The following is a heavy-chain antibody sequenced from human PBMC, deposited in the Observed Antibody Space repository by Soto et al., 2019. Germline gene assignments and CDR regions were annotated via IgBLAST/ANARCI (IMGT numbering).Heavy chain of an antibody. Sequence: PSETLFLTCTVSGGSISGYHWSWFRQTPGKGPEWIGYIYSSGSTNYNASLKSRVTISIDTSKTQLALQLKSVTAADTAAYFCASYSSESSDYYLQDYWGPGTLVTVSS. CDR3: ASYSSESSDYYLQDY. CDR2: IYSSGST. D-gene: IGHD3-22*01. V-gene: IGHV4-59*01. CDR1: GGSISGYH. J-gene: IGHJ4*02.